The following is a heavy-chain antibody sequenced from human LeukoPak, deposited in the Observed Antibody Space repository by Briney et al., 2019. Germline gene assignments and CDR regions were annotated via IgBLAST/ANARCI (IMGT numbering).Heavy chain of an antibody. Sequence: GESLKISCKGSGYSFTNYWIARLRHIPGKGLEWMGIIHPSDSETTYSPSFQGQVTMSVDKSISTAYLQWNSLKASDTAMYYCARHVFHMVRTYHFDYWGQGTLVTVSS. CDR3: ARHVFHMVRTYHFDY. CDR2: IHPSDSET. V-gene: IGHV5-51*01. D-gene: IGHD4/OR15-4a*01. J-gene: IGHJ4*02. CDR1: GYSFTNYW.